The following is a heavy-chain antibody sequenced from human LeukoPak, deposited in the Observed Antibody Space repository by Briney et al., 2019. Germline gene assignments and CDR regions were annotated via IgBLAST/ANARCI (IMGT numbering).Heavy chain of an antibody. Sequence: SGTLSLTCIVSGGSISSLNLWSWLRQPPGKGLEWIGEMYLGGTTNFNPSLKSRVTILIDKSKSQLSLQLTSVTAADTAVYYCAGLEGRYSTVWFYFFDYWGQGALVTVSS. V-gene: IGHV4-4*02. D-gene: IGHD6-19*01. CDR1: GGSISSLNL. CDR3: AGLEGRYSTVWFYFFDY. CDR2: MYLGGTT. J-gene: IGHJ4*02.